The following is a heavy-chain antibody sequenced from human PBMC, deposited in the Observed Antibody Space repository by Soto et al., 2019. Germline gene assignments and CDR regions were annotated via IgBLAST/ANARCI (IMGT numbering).Heavy chain of an antibody. J-gene: IGHJ4*02. CDR2: MNPNSGNT. CDR1: GYTFTNYN. CDR3: ARAEPYSTSSPFDY. Sequence: QVQLVQSGAEVKKPGASVKVSCKTSGYTFTNYNINWVRQATGQGLEWMGWMNPNSGNTGYAQKFQGRVTMTRNTSITTAYRELSSLRSGDTAVYYCARAEPYSTSSPFDYWGQGTLVTVSS. V-gene: IGHV1-8*01. D-gene: IGHD6-6*01.